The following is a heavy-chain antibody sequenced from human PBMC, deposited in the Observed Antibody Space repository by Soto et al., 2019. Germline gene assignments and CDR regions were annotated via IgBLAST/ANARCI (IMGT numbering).Heavy chain of an antibody. V-gene: IGHV3-66*01. D-gene: IGHD2-21*02. J-gene: IGHJ5*02. CDR1: GFSVGSSY. CDR2: IYVDGTT. Sequence: EVQLVESGGGLVQPGGSLRLSCAASGFSVGSSYLYWVRQAPGRGLQWVSSIYVDGTTYYTDSVKGRFSISRDSSKNTLYLQMNSLGVEDTALYYCIKGKVGTDPNWLDPWGQGSLVTVSS. CDR3: IKGKVGTDPNWLDP.